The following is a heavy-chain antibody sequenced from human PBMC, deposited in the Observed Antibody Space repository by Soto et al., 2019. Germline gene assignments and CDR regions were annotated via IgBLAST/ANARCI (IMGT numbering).Heavy chain of an antibody. CDR2: IYYSGST. D-gene: IGHD6-6*01. CDR3: ARGGRSSSYYYYGMDV. J-gene: IGHJ6*02. CDR1: GGSISSYY. V-gene: IGHV4-59*01. Sequence: PSETLSLTCTVSGGSISSYYWSWIRQPPGKGLEWIGYIYYSGSTNYNPSLKSRVTISVDTSKNQFSLKLSSVTAADTAVYYCARGGRSSSYYYYGMDVWGQGTTVTAP.